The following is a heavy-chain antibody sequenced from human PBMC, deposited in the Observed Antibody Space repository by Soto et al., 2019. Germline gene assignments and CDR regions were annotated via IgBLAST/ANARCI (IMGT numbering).Heavy chain of an antibody. Sequence: PSETLCLPCSVSGGTIRSYDWTWIRQPPGKGLEWIGYIYYRGSSNYRSSLRSRVTMSIDTSKNQFSLNLSSVTAADTAVYYCASTRYPYHFDYWGQGTPVTVSS. CDR2: IYYRGSS. D-gene: IGHD3-16*02. CDR3: ASTRYPYHFDY. V-gene: IGHV4-59*08. J-gene: IGHJ4*02. CDR1: GGTIRSYD.